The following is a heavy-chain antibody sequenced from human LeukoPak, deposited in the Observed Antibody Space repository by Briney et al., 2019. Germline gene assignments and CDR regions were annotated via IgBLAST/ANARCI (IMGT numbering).Heavy chain of an antibody. CDR1: GFTFSSYA. J-gene: IGHJ4*02. Sequence: GGSLRLSCAASGFTFSSYAMSWVRQAPGKGLEWVSAVNGSGGGPFYAGSVEGRFTISRDNSKNTLYLQMNSLRVEDTGVYFCAQDGFEHWGQGTLVTVS. V-gene: IGHV3-23*01. CDR3: AQDGFEH. CDR2: VNGSGGGP.